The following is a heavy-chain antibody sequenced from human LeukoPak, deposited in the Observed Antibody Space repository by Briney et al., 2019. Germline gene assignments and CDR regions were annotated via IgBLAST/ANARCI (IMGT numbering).Heavy chain of an antibody. V-gene: IGHV4-59*01. D-gene: IGHD3-3*01. CDR3: ARGASITIFGVAGGGDYFDY. CDR1: GRSISSYY. CDR2: IYYSGST. Sequence: VKPSETLSLTCTVSGRSISSYYWRWIRQPPGKGLEWIGYIYYSGSTNYNPSLRGRVTISVDTSKNQFSLKLSSVTAADTAVYYCARGASITIFGVAGGGDYFDYWGQGTLVTVSS. J-gene: IGHJ4*02.